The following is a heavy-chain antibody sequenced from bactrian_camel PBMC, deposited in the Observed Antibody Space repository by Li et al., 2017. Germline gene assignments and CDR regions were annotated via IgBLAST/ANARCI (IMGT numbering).Heavy chain of an antibody. V-gene: IGHV3S6*01. CDR3: AARREGLCYRLSYSLVHTLYDF. CDR1: GYTASTYC. D-gene: IGHD3*01. J-gene: IGHJ4*01. Sequence: QVQLVESGGGSVQAGGSLRLSCRASGYTASTYCMAWFRQAPGKEREGVGARYSEDRISFTGYGDSVKGRFTISKDSAMNTLYLRMNSLEPEDTAMYYCAARREGLCYRLSYSLVHTLYDFWGHGTQVTVS. CDR2: RYSEDRISFT.